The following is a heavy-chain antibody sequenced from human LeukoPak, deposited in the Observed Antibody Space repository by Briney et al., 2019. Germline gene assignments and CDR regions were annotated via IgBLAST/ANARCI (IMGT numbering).Heavy chain of an antibody. Sequence: SETLSLTCAVYGGSFSGYYWSWIRQPPGKGLEWIGEINHSGSTNYNLSLKSRVTISVDTSKNQFSLKLSSVTAADTAVYYCARGLTLGGDDYWGQGTLVTVSS. CDR3: ARGLTLGGDDY. D-gene: IGHD3-16*01. CDR1: GGSFSGYY. V-gene: IGHV4-34*01. CDR2: INHSGST. J-gene: IGHJ4*02.